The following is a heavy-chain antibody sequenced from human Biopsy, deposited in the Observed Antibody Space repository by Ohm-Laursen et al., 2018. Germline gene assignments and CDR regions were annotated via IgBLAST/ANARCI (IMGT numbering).Heavy chain of an antibody. D-gene: IGHD3-10*01. CDR3: ARASMIRGVMDVDY. V-gene: IGHV1-2*02. CDR1: GYTFTGHY. J-gene: IGHJ4*02. Sequence: ASVKVSCKASGYTFTGHYMHWVRQAPGQGLEWMGWINPNGGDTNYAQKFQGRVTMTTDTSVSTAYMELSGLTFDDTAAYYCARASMIRGVMDVDYWGQGTLVIVSS. CDR2: INPNGGDT.